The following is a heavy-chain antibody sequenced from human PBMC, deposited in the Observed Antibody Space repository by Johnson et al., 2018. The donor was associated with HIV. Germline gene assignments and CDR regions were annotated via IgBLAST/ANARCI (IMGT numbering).Heavy chain of an antibody. V-gene: IGHV3-66*02. CDR3: ARGGIIHDAFDI. CDR1: GLTVSSNY. D-gene: IGHD1-1*01. CDR2: IYSGDNT. J-gene: IGHJ3*02. Sequence: EVQLVESGGGVVRPGGSLRLSCVTSGLTVSSNYMTWVRQSPGKGLECVSVIYSGDNTYYADSVKGRFTISRDNSKSTLYLQMSSLRAEDTAVYYCARGGIIHDAFDIWGQGTMVTVSS.